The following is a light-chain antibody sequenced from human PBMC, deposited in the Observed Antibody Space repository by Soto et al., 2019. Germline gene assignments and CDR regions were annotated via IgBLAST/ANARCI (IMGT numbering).Light chain of an antibody. Sequence: EIVMTQSPAALSVSPGEIATLSCRASQPVSSNFAWYRQKPGQAPTLVIYRASTRATGIPARFSGSGSGTEFTLTIGSLQSEDFAVYYCQQYNNWPYTFGQGTKLEIK. V-gene: IGKV3-15*01. CDR1: QPVSSN. J-gene: IGKJ2*01. CDR2: RAS. CDR3: QQYNNWPYT.